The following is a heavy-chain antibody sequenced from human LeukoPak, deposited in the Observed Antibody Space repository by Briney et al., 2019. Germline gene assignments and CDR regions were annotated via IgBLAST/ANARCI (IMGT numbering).Heavy chain of an antibody. CDR3: ARHPYCSGGSCYYFDY. CDR1: GYSFTSYW. D-gene: IGHD2-15*01. CDR2: IYPGDSDT. Sequence: GESLKISCQGSGYSFTSYWIGWVRQMPGKGLEWMGIIYPGDSDTRYSPSFQGQVTISADKSISTAYLQWSSLKASDTAMYYCARHPYCSGGSCYYFDYWGQGTLVTVSS. V-gene: IGHV5-51*01. J-gene: IGHJ4*02.